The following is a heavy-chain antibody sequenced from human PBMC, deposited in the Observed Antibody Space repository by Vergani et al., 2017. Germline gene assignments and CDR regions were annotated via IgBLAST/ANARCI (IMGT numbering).Heavy chain of an antibody. CDR1: GGSISSGGYY. Sequence: QVQLQESGPGLVKPSQTLSLTCTVSGGSISSGGYYWSWIRQHPGKGLEWIGAISYSGDTYYNPSLKTRITISVDTSKNHFSLRLSSVTAADTAVYYCARDSTTWTRAGYWGQGTLVTVSS. CDR2: ISYSGDT. CDR3: ARDSTTWTRAGY. J-gene: IGHJ4*02. V-gene: IGHV4-39*02. D-gene: IGHD6-19*01.